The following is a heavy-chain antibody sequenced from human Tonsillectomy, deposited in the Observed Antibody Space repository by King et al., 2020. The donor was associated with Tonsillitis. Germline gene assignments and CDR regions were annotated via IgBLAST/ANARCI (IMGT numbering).Heavy chain of an antibody. Sequence: DVQLVESGGGLVQPGGPLRLSCAASGLSVGSHYMSWVRQAPGKGLEWVSVIYSGGRTDYADSVKGRFTISRHSSTNTLYLQMNSLRPEDTAVYYCAKLDRYSFYYWGQGTLVTFSS. CDR3: AKLDRYSFYY. CDR2: IYSGGRT. J-gene: IGHJ4*02. CDR1: GLSVGSHY. D-gene: IGHD2-21*01. V-gene: IGHV3-53*04.